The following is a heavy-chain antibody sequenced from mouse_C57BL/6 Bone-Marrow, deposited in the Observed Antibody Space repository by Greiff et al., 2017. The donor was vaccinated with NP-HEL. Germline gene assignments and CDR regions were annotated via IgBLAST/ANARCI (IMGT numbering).Heavy chain of an antibody. CDR2: IDPSDSYT. CDR1: GYTFTSYW. J-gene: IGHJ2*01. Sequence: QVQLQQSGAELVKPGASVKLSCKASGYTFTSYWMQWVKQRPGQGLEWIGEIDPSDSYTNYNQKFKGKATLTVDTSSSTAYMQLSSLTSEDSAVYYCARGDYYYGSSYDYFDYWGQVTTLTVSS. D-gene: IGHD1-1*01. CDR3: ARGDYYYGSSYDYFDY. V-gene: IGHV1-50*01.